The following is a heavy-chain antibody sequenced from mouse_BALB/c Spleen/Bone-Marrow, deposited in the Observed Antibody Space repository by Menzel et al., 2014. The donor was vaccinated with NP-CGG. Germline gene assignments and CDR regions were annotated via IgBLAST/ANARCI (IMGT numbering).Heavy chain of an antibody. J-gene: IGHJ4*01. Sequence: VQLQQSGAELVKPGASVKMSCKASGYTFTSYWINWVKQRPGQGLEWVGDIYPGRGITNYNEKFKSKATLTLDTSSSTAYMQLSSPTSEDSAVYYCSRSFITTAYYAMDYWGQGTSVTVSS. CDR2: IYPGRGIT. CDR3: SRSFITTAYYAMDY. D-gene: IGHD1-2*01. CDR1: GYTFTSYW. V-gene: IGHV1-55*01.